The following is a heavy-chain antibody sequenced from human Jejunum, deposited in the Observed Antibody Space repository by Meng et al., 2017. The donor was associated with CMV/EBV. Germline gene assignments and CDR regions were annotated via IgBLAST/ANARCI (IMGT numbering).Heavy chain of an antibody. Sequence: QVQVQGSGPGLVKPSQTLSLTCAVSGGSIGSGDYYWSWIRQPPGKGLEWIGYIHDTGSTYYNPSLKSRVDISLGTSRNHFSLTLSSVTAEDTAVYFCARGSIFVSFDSWGQGTLVTVSS. V-gene: IGHV4-30-4*08. CDR1: GGSIGSGDYY. D-gene: IGHD3-3*01. CDR2: IHDTGST. CDR3: ARGSIFVSFDS. J-gene: IGHJ4*02.